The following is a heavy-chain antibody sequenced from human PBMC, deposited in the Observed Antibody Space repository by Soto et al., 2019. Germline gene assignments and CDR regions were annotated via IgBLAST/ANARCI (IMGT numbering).Heavy chain of an antibody. CDR1: VGSVTGYY. CDR3: ARTRNDGHIDY. Sequence: PSETLSLTCTVSVGSVTGYYWSWIRQSPVKGLEWIAHIHFAGNTNYSPSLDSRVTMSVDTSNNQFSLKLSSVTAADTAMYYCARTRNDGHIDYWGQGTLVTVS. V-gene: IGHV4-59*02. J-gene: IGHJ4*01. CDR2: IHFAGNT.